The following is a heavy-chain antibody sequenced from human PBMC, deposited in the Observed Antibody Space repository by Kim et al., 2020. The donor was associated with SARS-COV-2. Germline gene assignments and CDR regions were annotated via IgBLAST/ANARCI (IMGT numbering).Heavy chain of an antibody. Sequence: SETLSLTCTVSGASISSADYYCTWIRQAPGRGLQWIGYIYYSGRNNYNPSLKSRLSISLDTSKNQFSLKLSSVTAADTAVYYCVRGIGLGYFKQWGQGALVTVSS. J-gene: IGHJ1*01. V-gene: IGHV4-30-4*01. CDR3: VRGIGLGYFKQ. D-gene: IGHD6-13*01. CDR1: GASISSADYY. CDR2: IYYSGRN.